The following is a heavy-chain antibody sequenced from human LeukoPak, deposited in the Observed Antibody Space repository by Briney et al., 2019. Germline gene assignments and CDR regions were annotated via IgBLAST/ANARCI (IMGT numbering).Heavy chain of an antibody. Sequence: GASVKVSCKASGGTFSSYAISWVRQAPGQGLEWMGRIIPILGIANYAQKFQGRVTITADKSTSTAYMELSSLRSEDTAVYYCARAGYNWNDEGDYWGQGTLVTVSP. CDR2: IIPILGIA. CDR1: GGTFSSYA. J-gene: IGHJ4*02. D-gene: IGHD1-20*01. V-gene: IGHV1-69*04. CDR3: ARAGYNWNDEGDY.